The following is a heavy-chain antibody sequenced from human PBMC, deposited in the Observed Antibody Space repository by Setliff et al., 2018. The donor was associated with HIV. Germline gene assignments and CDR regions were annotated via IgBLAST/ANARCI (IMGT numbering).Heavy chain of an antibody. J-gene: IGHJ4*02. Sequence: PGGSLRLSCEASGFTFSTYGMNWARHAPGKGLEWVAQISSSGFPIYYADSVRGRFTASRDNGKNSLFLQMNSLRAEDTAVYYCVRGTLDFWGQGNLVTVSS. CDR1: GFTFSTYG. CDR2: ISSSGFPI. CDR3: VRGTLDF. V-gene: IGHV3-48*01.